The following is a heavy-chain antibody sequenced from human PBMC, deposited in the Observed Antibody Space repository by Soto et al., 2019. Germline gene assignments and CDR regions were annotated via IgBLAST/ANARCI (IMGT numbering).Heavy chain of an antibody. CDR3: AKERDSRGYFDY. D-gene: IGHD2-21*01. V-gene: IGHV3-23*01. CDR2: ISGSAANT. Sequence: GGSLRLSCAASGFPFSSYSMSWVRQAPGEGLEWVSAISGSAANTYYPDSVKGRFTISRDNSKNTLYLQMNSLRVEDTAVYYCAKERDSRGYFDYWGQGTLVTVSS. CDR1: GFPFSSYS. J-gene: IGHJ4*02.